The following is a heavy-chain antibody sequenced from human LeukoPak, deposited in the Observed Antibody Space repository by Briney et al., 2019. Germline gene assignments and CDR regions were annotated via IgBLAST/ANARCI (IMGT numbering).Heavy chain of an antibody. V-gene: IGHV4-39*01. CDR1: GDSISSNSYY. J-gene: IGHJ4*02. Sequence: SETLSLTCTVSGDSISSNSYYWGWIRQPPGKGLECIGIAYYSGITYYNPSLESRVTISVDTSKNQFSLKLSSVTAADTAVYYCARHYHYYGSGSYVDYWGQGTLVTVSS. CDR3: ARHYHYYGSGSYVDY. D-gene: IGHD3-10*01. CDR2: AYYSGIT.